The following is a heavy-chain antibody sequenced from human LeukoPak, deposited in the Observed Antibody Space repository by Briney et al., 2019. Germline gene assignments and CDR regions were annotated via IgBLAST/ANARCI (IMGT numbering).Heavy chain of an antibody. CDR1: GFTFSIYG. J-gene: IGHJ6*02. Sequence: PGGSLRLSCAASGFTFSIYGMHWVRQAPGKGLEWVAVIWYDGSNENYADSVKGRFTISRDNSKNTLYLQMNSLRAEDTAVYYFARGENDPPYYYAMDLWGQGATVTVSS. V-gene: IGHV3-33*01. D-gene: IGHD1-1*01. CDR2: IWYDGSNE. CDR3: ARGENDPPYYYAMDL.